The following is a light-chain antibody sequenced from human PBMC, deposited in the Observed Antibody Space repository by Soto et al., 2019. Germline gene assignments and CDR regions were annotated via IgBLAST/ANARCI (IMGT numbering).Light chain of an antibody. CDR1: SSDVGGYNY. V-gene: IGLV2-8*01. CDR3: SSYAGSNNLV. J-gene: IGLJ2*01. CDR2: EVS. Sequence: QSVLTQPPSASGSPGQSVTISCTGTSSDVGGYNYVSWYQHHPGKAPKLMIYEVSNRPSGVPDRFSGSKSGNTASLTVSGLQAEDEADYYCSSYAGSNNLVFGGGTQLTVL.